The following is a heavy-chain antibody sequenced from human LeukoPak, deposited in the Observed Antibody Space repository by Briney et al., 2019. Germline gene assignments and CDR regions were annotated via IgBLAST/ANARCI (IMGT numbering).Heavy chain of an antibody. CDR1: GGSFSGYF. CDR2: IDHSGTT. Sequence: SETLSLTCAVYGGSFSGYFWSWIRQPPGKGLEWIGEIDHSGTTNYNPSLKSRITISVDTSKNQFSLKLSSVTAADTAVYYCARVAAAGTEYNWFDPWGQGTLVTVSS. J-gene: IGHJ5*02. D-gene: IGHD6-13*01. CDR3: ARVAAAGTEYNWFDP. V-gene: IGHV4-34*01.